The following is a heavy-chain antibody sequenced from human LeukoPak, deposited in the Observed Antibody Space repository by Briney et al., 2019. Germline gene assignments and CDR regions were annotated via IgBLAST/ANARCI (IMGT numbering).Heavy chain of an antibody. V-gene: IGHV4-4*07. D-gene: IGHD6-19*01. J-gene: IGHJ6*02. Sequence: PSETLSLTCTVSGGSISSYYWSWIRQPAGKGLEWIGRIYTSGSTNYNPSLKSRVTISVDTSKNQFSLKPSSVTAADTAVYYCARQGGYSSGWYEDYYYYYGMDVWGQGTTVTVSS. CDR1: GGSISSYY. CDR2: IYTSGST. CDR3: ARQGGYSSGWYEDYYYYYGMDV.